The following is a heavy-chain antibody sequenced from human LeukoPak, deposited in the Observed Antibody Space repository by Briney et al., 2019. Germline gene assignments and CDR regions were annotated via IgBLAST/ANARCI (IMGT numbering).Heavy chain of an antibody. CDR1: GDTVSNNYAA. J-gene: IGHJ4*02. CDR2: TYYRSKWYN. CDR3: ARVDRAISTIGTLGD. Sequence: SQTLSLTCAISGDTVSNNYAAWNWIRQSPSRGLEWLGRTYYRSKWYNDYAVSVKSRITINPDTSKNQFSLQLNSVTPEDTAVYYCARVDRAISTIGTLGDWGQGTLVTVSS. D-gene: IGHD3-10*01. V-gene: IGHV6-1*01.